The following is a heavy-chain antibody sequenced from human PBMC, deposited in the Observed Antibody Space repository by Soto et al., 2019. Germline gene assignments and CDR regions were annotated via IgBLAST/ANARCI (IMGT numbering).Heavy chain of an antibody. CDR1: GFTFSSYG. CDR3: ARVSGYDNYYYYYMDV. J-gene: IGHJ6*03. Sequence: GGSLRLSCAASGFTFSSYGMHWVRQAPGKGLEWVAVIWYDGSNKYYADSVKGRFTISRDNSKNTLYLQMNSLRAEDTAVYYCARVSGYDNYYYYYMDVWGKGTTVTVSS. V-gene: IGHV3-33*01. CDR2: IWYDGSNK. D-gene: IGHD5-12*01.